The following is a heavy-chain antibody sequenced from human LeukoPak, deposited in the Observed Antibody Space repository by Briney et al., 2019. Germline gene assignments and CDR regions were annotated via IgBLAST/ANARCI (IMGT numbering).Heavy chain of an antibody. CDR2: ISAYNGNT. D-gene: IGHD6-13*01. CDR3: ARVGSPREYSSSWYLGYFDY. J-gene: IGHJ4*02. Sequence: ASVKVSCKASGYSFTNYDINWVRQATGQGLEWMGWISAYNGNTNYAQKLQGRVTMTTDTSTSTAYMELRSLRSDDTAVYYCARVGSPREYSSSWYLGYFDYWGQGTLVTVSS. V-gene: IGHV1-18*01. CDR1: GYSFTNYD.